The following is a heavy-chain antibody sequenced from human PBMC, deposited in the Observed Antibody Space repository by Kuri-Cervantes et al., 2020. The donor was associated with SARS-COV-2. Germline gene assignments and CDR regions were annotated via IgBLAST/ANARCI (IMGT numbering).Heavy chain of an antibody. Sequence: ASVKVSCKASGYTFSAYYMHWVRQAPGQGLEWMGRINPNSGGTNYAQNFQGRVTMTRDTSISTAYMELRSLRSDDTAVYYCASWGRDMTTVTWVDYWGQGTLVTVAS. CDR1: GYTFSAYY. CDR2: INPNSGGT. D-gene: IGHD4-17*01. V-gene: IGHV1-2*06. J-gene: IGHJ4*02. CDR3: ASWGRDMTTVTWVDY.